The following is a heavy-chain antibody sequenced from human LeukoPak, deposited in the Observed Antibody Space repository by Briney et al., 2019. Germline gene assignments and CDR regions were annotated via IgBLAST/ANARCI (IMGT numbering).Heavy chain of an antibody. D-gene: IGHD3-22*01. J-gene: IGHJ6*03. V-gene: IGHV1-8*01. CDR1: GYTFTSYD. Sequence: ASVKVSFKASGYTFTSYDINWVRQATGQGPEWMGWMNPNNGNTGHAQKFQGRVTLTRNTSISTAYMELSSLTSEDTAVYYCARTNYESTCYYGYYYYYMDVWGKGAAVTVSS. CDR2: MNPNNGNT. CDR3: ARTNYESTCYYGYYYYYMDV.